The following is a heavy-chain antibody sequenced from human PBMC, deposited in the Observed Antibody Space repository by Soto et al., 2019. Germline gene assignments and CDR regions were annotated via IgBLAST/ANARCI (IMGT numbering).Heavy chain of an antibody. J-gene: IGHJ4*02. CDR1: GYTFTSYD. CDR3: ARGVLDIVATRPVYYFDY. Sequence: ASVKVSCKAPGYTFTSYDINWVRQATGQGLEWMGWMNPNSGNTGYAQKFQGRVTMTRNTSISTAYMELSSLRSEDTAVYYCARGVLDIVATRPVYYFDYWGQGTRVTVSS. D-gene: IGHD5-12*01. V-gene: IGHV1-8*01. CDR2: MNPNSGNT.